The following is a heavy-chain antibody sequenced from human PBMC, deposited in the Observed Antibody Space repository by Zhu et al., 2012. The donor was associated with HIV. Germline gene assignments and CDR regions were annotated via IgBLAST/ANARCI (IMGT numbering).Heavy chain of an antibody. CDR3: ARAFAEGLAAFDI. CDR2: IYTSGST. V-gene: IGHV4-4*09. Sequence: QVQLQESGPGLVKPSETLSLTCTVSGGSISSYYWSWIRQPPGKGLEWIGYIYTSGSTNYNPSLKSRVTISVDTSKNQFSLKLSSVTAADTAVYYCARAFAEGLAAFDIWGQGTMVTVSS. CDR1: GGSISSYY. D-gene: IGHD3-22*01. J-gene: IGHJ3*02.